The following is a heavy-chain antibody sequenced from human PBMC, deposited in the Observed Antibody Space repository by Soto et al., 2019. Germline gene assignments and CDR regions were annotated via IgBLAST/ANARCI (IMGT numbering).Heavy chain of an antibody. D-gene: IGHD5-18*01. CDR2: ISYDGSNK. CDR3: ARDGDTAMVYWCFHL. V-gene: IGHV3-30-3*01. J-gene: IGHJ2*01. CDR1: GFTFSSYA. Sequence: QVQLVESGGGVVQPGRSLRLSCAAAGFTFSSYAMHWVRQAPGKGLEWVAVISYDGSNKYYADSVKGRFTISRDNSKNTLVLQMNSRRAEDTAVYYCARDGDTAMVYWCFHLWGRGTLVTVSS.